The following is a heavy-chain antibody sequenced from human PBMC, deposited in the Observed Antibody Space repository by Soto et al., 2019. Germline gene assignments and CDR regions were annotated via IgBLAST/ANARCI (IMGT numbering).Heavy chain of an antibody. CDR1: GGSISSYY. V-gene: IGHV4-59*01. Sequence: QVQLQESGPGLVKPSETLSLTCTVSGGSISSYYWSWIRQPPGKGLEWIGYIYYSGSTNYNPSLKSRVTISVDTSKNQFSLKLISVTAADTAVYYCARVWGGAFDIWGQGTMVPVSS. CDR3: ARVWGGAFDI. J-gene: IGHJ3*02. CDR2: IYYSGST. D-gene: IGHD3-16*01.